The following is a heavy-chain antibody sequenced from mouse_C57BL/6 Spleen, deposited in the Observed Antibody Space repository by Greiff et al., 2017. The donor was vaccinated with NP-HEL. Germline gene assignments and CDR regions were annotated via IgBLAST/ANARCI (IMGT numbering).Heavy chain of an antibody. CDR1: GFSLTSYG. J-gene: IGHJ1*03. V-gene: IGHV2-2*01. CDR3: ARGAHYDYTSLWYFDV. Sequence: QVQLQQSGPGLVQPSQSLSITCTVSGFSLTSYGVHWVRQSPGKGLEWLGVIWSGGSTDYNVAFISRLSISKDNSKSQVFFKMNSLQADDTAIYYCARGAHYDYTSLWYFDVWGTGTTVTVSS. D-gene: IGHD2-4*01. CDR2: IWSGGST.